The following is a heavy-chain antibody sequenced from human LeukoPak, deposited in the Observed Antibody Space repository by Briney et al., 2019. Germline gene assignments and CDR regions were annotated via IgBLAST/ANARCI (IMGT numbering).Heavy chain of an antibody. J-gene: IGHJ5*02. Sequence: GASVKVSCKASGYTFTSYGISWVRQAPGQGLEWMGWISAYNGNTNYAQKLQGRVTMTTDTSTSTAYMELRSLRSDDTAVYYCARDTRHCSSTSCLNWFDPWGQGTLVTVSS. CDR3: ARDTRHCSSTSCLNWFDP. V-gene: IGHV1-18*01. CDR2: ISAYNGNT. D-gene: IGHD2-2*01. CDR1: GYTFTSYG.